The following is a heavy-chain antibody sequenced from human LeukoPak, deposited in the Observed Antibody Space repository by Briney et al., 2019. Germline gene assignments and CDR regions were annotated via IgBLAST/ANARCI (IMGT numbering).Heavy chain of an antibody. V-gene: IGHV4-34*01. D-gene: IGHD6-19*01. CDR3: ARAGVAVAGTGYYFDY. J-gene: IGHJ4*02. CDR1: GGSFSGYY. Sequence: SETLSLTWAVYGGSFSGYYWSWIRQPPGKGLEWIGEINHSGSTNYNPSLKSRVTISVDTSKNQFSLKLSSVTAADTAVYYCARAGVAVAGTGYYFDYWGQGTLVTVSS. CDR2: INHSGST.